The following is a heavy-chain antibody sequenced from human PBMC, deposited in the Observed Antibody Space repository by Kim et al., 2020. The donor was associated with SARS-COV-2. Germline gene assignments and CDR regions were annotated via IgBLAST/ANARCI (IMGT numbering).Heavy chain of an antibody. CDR2: ISSRGSPI. CDR1: GFSLSDHY. J-gene: IGHJ4*02. V-gene: IGHV3-11*01. CDR3: ARGRSSGWAY. Sequence: GGSLRLSCAASGFSLSDHYMSWISQAPGRGMEWNSYISSRGSPIYYADSVRGRFTISRDTANNALFLQMSSLRPEDTAVYDCARGRSSGWAYWGQGALVSVSS. D-gene: IGHD6-19*01.